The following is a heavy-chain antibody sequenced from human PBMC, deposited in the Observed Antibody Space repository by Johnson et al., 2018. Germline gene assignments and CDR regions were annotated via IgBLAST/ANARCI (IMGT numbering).Heavy chain of an antibody. CDR3: AKDMTTVAYYYGMDV. V-gene: IGHV3-23*04. D-gene: IGHD4-23*01. CDR1: GFTFSSYA. Sequence: EVQLVESGGGLVQPGGSLRLSCAASGFTFSSYAMSWVRQAPGTGLEWVSAISGSGGSTYYADSVKGRLTISRDNSKNTLYLQMNSVRAADTAVYYCAKDMTTVAYYYGMDVWGQGTTVTVSS. J-gene: IGHJ6*02. CDR2: ISGSGGST.